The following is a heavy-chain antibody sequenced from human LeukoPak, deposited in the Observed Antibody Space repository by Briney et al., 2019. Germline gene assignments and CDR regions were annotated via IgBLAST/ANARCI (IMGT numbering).Heavy chain of an antibody. J-gene: IGHJ4*02. CDR1: GGSLSRYY. CDR2: IYYSGST. Sequence: SETLSLTCTVSGGSLSRYYWSWIRQPPGKGLEWIGYIYYSGSTNYNPSLKSRVTISVDTSKNQFSLKLSSVTAADTAVYYCASGNVDTAMVTFDYWGQGTLVTVSS. D-gene: IGHD5-18*01. CDR3: ASGNVDTAMVTFDY. V-gene: IGHV4-59*01.